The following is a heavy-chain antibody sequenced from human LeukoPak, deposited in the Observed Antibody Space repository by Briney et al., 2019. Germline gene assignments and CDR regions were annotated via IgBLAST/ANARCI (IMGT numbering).Heavy chain of an antibody. CDR1: GDSVSSSTVA. CDR3: VRVRTAGGHQFDL. Sequence: SQTLSLTCAISGDSVSSSTVAWSWIRQSPSTGLEWLGRTYYRSKWYFDYALSVKSRITLYPDTSKNQFSLQLNSVTPEDTAVYYCVRVRTAGGHQFDLWGQGTLVPVSS. D-gene: IGHD6-13*01. J-gene: IGHJ5*02. CDR2: TYYRSKWYF. V-gene: IGHV6-1*01.